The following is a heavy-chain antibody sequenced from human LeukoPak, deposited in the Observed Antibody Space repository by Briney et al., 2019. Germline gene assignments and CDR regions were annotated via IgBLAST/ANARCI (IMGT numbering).Heavy chain of an antibody. J-gene: IGHJ6*03. CDR1: GGSISSGDYY. V-gene: IGHV4-30-4*02. D-gene: IGHD4-11*01. CDR2: IYYSGST. CDR3: ARAPVTYYYYYYMDV. Sequence: PSETLSLTCTVSGGSISSGDYYWSWIRQPPGKGLEWIGYIYYSGSTYYNPSLKSRVTISVDTSKNQFSLKLSSVTAADTAVYYCARAPVTYYYYYYMDVWGKGTTVTVSS.